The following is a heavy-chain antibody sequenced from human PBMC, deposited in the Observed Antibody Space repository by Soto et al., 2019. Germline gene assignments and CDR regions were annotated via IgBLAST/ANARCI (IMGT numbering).Heavy chain of an antibody. Sequence: QVQLVQSGAEVKKPGSSVKVSCKASGGTFSSYAISWVRQAPGQGLEWMGGIIPIFGTANYAQKFQGRVTXXAXEXXTTADMELTSLRAEDTAVYYCATLTTVPTGSGMDVGGQGTTVTVS. CDR2: IIPIFGTA. J-gene: IGHJ6*02. V-gene: IGHV1-69*12. CDR1: GGTFSSYA. D-gene: IGHD4-17*01. CDR3: ATLTTVPTGSGMDV.